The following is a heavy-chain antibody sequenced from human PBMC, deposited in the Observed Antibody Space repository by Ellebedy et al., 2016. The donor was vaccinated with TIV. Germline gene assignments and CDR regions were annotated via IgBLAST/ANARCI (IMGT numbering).Heavy chain of an antibody. CDR1: KFTFRTFW. J-gene: IGHJ4*02. D-gene: IGHD5-12*01. Sequence: GESLKISCAASKFTFRTFWMTWVRQTAGKGLEWVANINQDGSEKPYVDSVKGRFTISRDNAENTLYLQMNSLRAEDTAVYYCARGENGYNGYDYVAYWGQGTLVTVSS. CDR3: ARGENGYNGYDYVAY. CDR2: INQDGSEK. V-gene: IGHV3-7*01.